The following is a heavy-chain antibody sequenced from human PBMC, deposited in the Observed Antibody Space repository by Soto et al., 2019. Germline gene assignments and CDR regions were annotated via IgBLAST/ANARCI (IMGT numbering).Heavy chain of an antibody. D-gene: IGHD6-6*01. CDR2: VYYSGST. J-gene: IGHJ5*01. CDR1: GATVNSENYY. Sequence: ETLSLTYTVSGATVNSENYYWSWIRQPPGKGLEWIGYVYYSGSTNYNPSLKSRATISLHTYKNQFSLKMTSMTSADTAFYYCARGVSSFLQWF. V-gene: IGHV4-61*01. CDR3: ARGVSSFLQWF.